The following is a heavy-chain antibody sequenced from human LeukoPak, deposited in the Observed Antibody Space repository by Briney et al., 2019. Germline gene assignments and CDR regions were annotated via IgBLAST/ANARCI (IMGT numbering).Heavy chain of an antibody. CDR1: GYTFTGYY. D-gene: IGHD6-19*01. CDR2: INPNSGGT. V-gene: IGHV1-2*02. J-gene: IGHJ4*02. Sequence: ASVKVSCKASGYTFTGYYMHWVRQAPGQGLEWMGWINPNSGGTNYAQKFQGRVTMTRDTSISTAYMELSRLRSDDTAVYYYARPKRSSGWYPIDYWGQGTLVTVSS. CDR3: ARPKRSSGWYPIDY.